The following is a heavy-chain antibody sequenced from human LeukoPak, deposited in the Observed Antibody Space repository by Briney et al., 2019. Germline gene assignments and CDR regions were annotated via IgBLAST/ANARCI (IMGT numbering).Heavy chain of an antibody. D-gene: IGHD4-17*01. CDR1: GGSINNYY. CDR2: IYYSGST. Sequence: PSETLSLTCSVSGGSINNYYWSWIRQPPGKGLEWIGFIYYSGSTNYNPSLKSRVTMSVDTSKNQFSLKLTSVTAADTAVYYCARDPDITTADDAFDIWGQGTMDTVSS. CDR3: ARDPDITTADDAFDI. V-gene: IGHV4-59*01. J-gene: IGHJ3*02.